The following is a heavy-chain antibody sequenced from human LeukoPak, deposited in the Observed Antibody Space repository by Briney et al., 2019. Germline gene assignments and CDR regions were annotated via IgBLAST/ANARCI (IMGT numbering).Heavy chain of an antibody. CDR3: ARAGPPYCSGGSCYVPSYFDY. D-gene: IGHD2-15*01. J-gene: IGHJ4*02. V-gene: IGHV3-33*01. CDR2: IWYDGSNK. CDR1: GFTFSSYG. Sequence: PGGSLRLSCAASGFTFSSYGMHWVRQAPGKGLEWVAVIWYDGSNKYYADSVKGRFTISRDNSKNTLYLQMNSLRAEDTAVYYCARAGPPYCSGGSCYVPSYFDYWGQGTLVTVSS.